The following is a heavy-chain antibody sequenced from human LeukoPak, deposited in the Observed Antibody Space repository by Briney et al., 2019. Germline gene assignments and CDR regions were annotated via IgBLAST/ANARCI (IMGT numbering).Heavy chain of an antibody. J-gene: IGHJ4*02. CDR1: GFTFSSYA. Sequence: GGPLRLSCAASGFTFSSYAMHWVRQAPGKGLEWVAVISYDGSNKYYADSVKGRFTISRDNAKNSLYLQMNSLRAEDTAVYYCAREVTPYYWGQGTLVTVSS. V-gene: IGHV3-30*04. CDR3: AREVTPYY. D-gene: IGHD2-21*02. CDR2: ISYDGSNK.